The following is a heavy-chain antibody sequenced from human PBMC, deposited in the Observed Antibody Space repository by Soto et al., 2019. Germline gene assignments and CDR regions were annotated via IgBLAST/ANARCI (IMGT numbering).Heavy chain of an antibody. CDR2: IDPSDSYT. J-gene: IGHJ6*02. CDR1: GYSFTSYW. CDR3: ARTATVTTFYYGMDV. Sequence: GESLKISCKGSGYSFTSYWISWVRQMPGKGLEWMGRIDPSDSYTNYSPSFQGHVTISADKSISTAYLQWSSLKASDTARYYCARTATVTTFYYGMDVWGQGTTVTVSS. V-gene: IGHV5-10-1*01. D-gene: IGHD4-4*01.